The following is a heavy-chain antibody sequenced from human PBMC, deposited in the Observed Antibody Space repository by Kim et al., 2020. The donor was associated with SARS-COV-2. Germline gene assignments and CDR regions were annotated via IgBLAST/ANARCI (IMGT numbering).Heavy chain of an antibody. Sequence: SETLSLTCTVSGGSISSSSYYWGWIRQPPGKGLEWIGSIYYSGSTYYNPSLKSRVTISVDTSKNQFSLKLSSVTAADTAVYYCARPLTDYYDSSGVWGQGTLVTVSS. V-gene: IGHV4-39*01. J-gene: IGHJ4*02. CDR2: IYYSGST. CDR1: GGSISSSSYY. D-gene: IGHD3-22*01. CDR3: ARPLTDYYDSSGV.